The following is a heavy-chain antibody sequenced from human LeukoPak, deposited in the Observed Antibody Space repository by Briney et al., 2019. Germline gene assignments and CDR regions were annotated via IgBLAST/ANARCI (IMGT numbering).Heavy chain of an antibody. V-gene: IGHV1-24*01. J-gene: IGHJ4*02. CDR3: ARGRGYNRYCSSTSCYVFDY. D-gene: IGHD2-2*01. CDR1: GYTLTELS. CDR2: FDPEDGET. Sequence: ASVKVSCKVSGYTLTELSMHWVRQAPGKGLEWMGGFDPEDGETIYAQKFQGRVTMTEDTSTDTAYMELSSLRSEDTAVYYCARGRGYNRYCSSTSCYVFDYWGQGTLVTVSS.